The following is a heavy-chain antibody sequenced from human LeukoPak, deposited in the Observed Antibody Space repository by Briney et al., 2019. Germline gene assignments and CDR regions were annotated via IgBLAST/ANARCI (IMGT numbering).Heavy chain of an antibody. CDR1: GYTFTSYG. J-gene: IGHJ6*03. CDR3: ARGVRWLRAGAPYYYYMDV. D-gene: IGHD5-12*01. CDR2: ISAYNGNT. Sequence: ASVKVSCKASGYTFTSYGISWVQQAPGQGLEWMGWISAYNGNTNYAQKLQGRVTMTTDTSTSTAYMELRSLRSDDTAVYYCARGVRWLRAGAPYYYYMDVWGKGTTVTVSS. V-gene: IGHV1-18*01.